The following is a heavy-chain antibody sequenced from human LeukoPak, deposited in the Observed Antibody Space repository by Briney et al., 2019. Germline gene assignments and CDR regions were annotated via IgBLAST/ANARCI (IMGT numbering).Heavy chain of an antibody. V-gene: IGHV1-2*02. CDR1: GYTFTGYY. CDR3: ARDRYGGFALMASSLDVFHM. CDR2: INPNSGGT. J-gene: IGHJ3*02. D-gene: IGHD5-18*01. Sequence: EASVKVSCKASGYTFTGYYMHWVRQAPGQGLEWMGWINPNSGGTNYAQKFQGRVTMTRDTSTSTVYMELSSLRSEDTAVYYCARDRYGGFALMASSLDVFHMWGQGTMVTVSS.